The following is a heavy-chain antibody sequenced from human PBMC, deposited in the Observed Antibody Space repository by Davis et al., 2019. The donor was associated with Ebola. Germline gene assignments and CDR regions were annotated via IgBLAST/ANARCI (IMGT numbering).Heavy chain of an antibody. J-gene: IGHJ4*02. CDR3: ARDGDIVVVPDWYYFDY. CDR1: GFTVSSNY. CDR2: IYSGGST. V-gene: IGHV3-66*01. D-gene: IGHD2-2*01. Sequence: GESLKISCAASGFTVSSNYMSWVRQAPGKGLEWVSVIYSGGSTYYADSVKGRFTISRDNSKNTLYLQMNSLRAEDTAVYYCARDGDIVVVPDWYYFDYWGQGTLVTVSS.